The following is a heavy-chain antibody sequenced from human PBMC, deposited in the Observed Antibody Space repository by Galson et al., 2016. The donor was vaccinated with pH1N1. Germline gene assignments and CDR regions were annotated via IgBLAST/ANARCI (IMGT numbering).Heavy chain of an antibody. Sequence: SVKVSCKASGGAFSAYAISWVRQAPGQGLEWIGGIIPIFGTPNYAQKFQGRVTITADESTSTHYMELSSLRSEDTAIYYCARRDKYLDTSGFQNWGQGTLVTVS. V-gene: IGHV1-69*13. CDR3: ARRDKYLDTSGFQN. CDR2: IIPIFGTP. CDR1: GGAFSAYA. D-gene: IGHD3-22*01. J-gene: IGHJ4*02.